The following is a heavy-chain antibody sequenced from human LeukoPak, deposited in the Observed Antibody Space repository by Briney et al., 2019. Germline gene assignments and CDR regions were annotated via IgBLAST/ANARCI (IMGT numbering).Heavy chain of an antibody. CDR3: ARSVSLRGAADY. J-gene: IGHJ4*02. V-gene: IGHV1-2*02. CDR2: INPNSGGT. CDR1: GYNFTGYY. Sequence: ASVKVSCKASGYNFTGYYMHWVRQAPGQGLEWMGWINPNSGGTNYAQKFQGRVTMTRDTSISTAYMELSRLRSDDTAVYYCARSVSLRGAADYWGQGTLVTVSS. D-gene: IGHD3-10*01.